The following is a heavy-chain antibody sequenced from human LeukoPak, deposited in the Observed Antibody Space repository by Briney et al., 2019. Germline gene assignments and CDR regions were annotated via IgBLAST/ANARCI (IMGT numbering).Heavy chain of an antibody. D-gene: IGHD5-24*01. V-gene: IGHV4-59*02. CDR1: GGSVSSYY. Sequence: SETLSLTCTVSGGSVSSYYWSWIRQPPGKGLEWIGYIFYSGGANYNPSLKSRVTMSVDTSTDQFSLKLSSMTAADTAVYYCARAVPVRGGYTFDYWGQGTLVTVSS. J-gene: IGHJ4*02. CDR3: ARAVPVRGGYTFDY. CDR2: IFYSGGA.